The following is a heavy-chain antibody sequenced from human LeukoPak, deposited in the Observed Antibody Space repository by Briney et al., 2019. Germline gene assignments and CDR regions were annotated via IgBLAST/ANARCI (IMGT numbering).Heavy chain of an antibody. V-gene: IGHV3-21*01. J-gene: IGHJ5*02. CDR1: GFTFSSYS. D-gene: IGHD1-1*01. Sequence: RGSLRLSCAASGFTFSSYSMNWVRQAPGKGLEWVSSISSSSGYIYYADSVKGRFTISRDNAKNSLYLQMNSLRAEDTAVYYCARGTTGTTFTWFDPWGQGTLVTVSS. CDR2: ISSSSGYI. CDR3: ARGTTGTTFTWFDP.